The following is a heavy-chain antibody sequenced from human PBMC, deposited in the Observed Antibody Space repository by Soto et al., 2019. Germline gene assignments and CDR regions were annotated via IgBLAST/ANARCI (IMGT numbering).Heavy chain of an antibody. V-gene: IGHV3-74*01. D-gene: IGHD2-15*01. Sequence: EVQLVESGGGLVQPGGSLRLSCAASGFTFSSYWMHWVRQAPGKGLVWVSRINSDGSSTSYADSVKGRFTISRDNAKNTLYLQMNSLRAEDTAVYYCVRTSLVVAAATPEAYWGQGTLVTVSS. J-gene: IGHJ4*02. CDR2: INSDGSST. CDR1: GFTFSSYW. CDR3: VRTSLVVAAATPEAY.